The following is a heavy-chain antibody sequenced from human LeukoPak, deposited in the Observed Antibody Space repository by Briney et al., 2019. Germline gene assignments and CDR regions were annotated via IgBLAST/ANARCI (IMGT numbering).Heavy chain of an antibody. Sequence: KPSETLSLTCTVSGGSISSYYWSWIRQPPGKGLEWIGYIYYSGSTNYNPSLKSRVTMSVDTSKYQFSLKLRSVTAADTAVYYCARGYSSGWTDKIGYFDYWGQGTLVTVSS. CDR1: GGSISSYY. V-gene: IGHV4-59*01. J-gene: IGHJ4*02. D-gene: IGHD6-19*01. CDR3: ARGYSSGWTDKIGYFDY. CDR2: IYYSGST.